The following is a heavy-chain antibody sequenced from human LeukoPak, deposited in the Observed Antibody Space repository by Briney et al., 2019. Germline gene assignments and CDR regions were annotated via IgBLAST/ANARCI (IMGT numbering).Heavy chain of an antibody. CDR1: GGSISSGGFS. V-gene: IGHV4-61*08. CDR3: ARGSSWQDY. CDR2: IYYSGST. Sequence: PSETLSLTCAVSGGSISSGGFSWSWIRQPPGKGLEWIGYIYYSGSTNYNPSLKSRVTISVDTSKNQFSLKLSSVTAADTAVYYCARGSSWQDYWGQGTLVTVSS. J-gene: IGHJ4*02. D-gene: IGHD2-2*01.